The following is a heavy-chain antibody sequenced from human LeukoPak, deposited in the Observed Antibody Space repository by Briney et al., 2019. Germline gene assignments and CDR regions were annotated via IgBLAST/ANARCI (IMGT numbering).Heavy chain of an antibody. CDR2: IYYSGST. CDR1: GGSISSYY. CDR3: ARHRPYYYDSSGYYSP. D-gene: IGHD3-22*01. V-gene: IGHV4-59*05. Sequence: SETLSLTCTVSGGSISSYYWSWIRQPPGKGLEWIGSIYYSGSTYYNPSLKSRVTISVDTSKNQFSLKLSSVTAADTAVYYCARHRPYYYDSSGYYSPWGQGTLVTVSS. J-gene: IGHJ5*02.